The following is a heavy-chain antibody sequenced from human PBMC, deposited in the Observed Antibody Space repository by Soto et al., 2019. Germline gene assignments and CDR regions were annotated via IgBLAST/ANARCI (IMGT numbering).Heavy chain of an antibody. V-gene: IGHV3-30-3*01. J-gene: IGHJ4*02. D-gene: IGHD3-22*01. Sequence: ALRLSCAASGFTFSSYAMHWVRQAPGKGLEWVAVISYDGSNKYYADSVKGRFTISRDNSKNTLYLQMNSLRAEDTAVYYCARSANSGLLLSYLDYWGQGTLVTVSS. CDR2: ISYDGSNK. CDR1: GFTFSSYA. CDR3: ARSANSGLLLSYLDY.